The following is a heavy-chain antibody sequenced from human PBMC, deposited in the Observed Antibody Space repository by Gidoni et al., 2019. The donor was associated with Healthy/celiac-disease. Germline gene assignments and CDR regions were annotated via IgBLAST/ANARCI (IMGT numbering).Heavy chain of an antibody. D-gene: IGHD4-17*01. V-gene: IGHV5-51*01. CDR1: GYSFTSYW. J-gene: IGHJ4*02. CDR3: ARHVCPGCLDGRWGHGDYGGYFDY. Sequence: EVQLVQSGAEVKKPGESLKISCKGSGYSFTSYWIGWVRQMPGKGLEWMGIIYPGDSDTRYSPSFQGQVTISADKSISTAYLQWSSLKASDTAMYYCARHVCPGCLDGRWGHGDYGGYFDYWGQGTLVTVSS. CDR2: IYPGDSDT.